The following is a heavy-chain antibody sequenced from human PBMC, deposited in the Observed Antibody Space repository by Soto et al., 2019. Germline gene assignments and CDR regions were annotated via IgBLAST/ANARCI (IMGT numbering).Heavy chain of an antibody. Sequence: SVKVSCKASGGTFSSYAISWVRQAPGQGLEWMGGIIPIFGTANYAQKFQGRVTITADESTSTAYMELSSLRSEDTAVYYCARTVVAYQGNYYYGMDVWGQGTTVTVS. J-gene: IGHJ6*02. V-gene: IGHV1-69*13. CDR3: ARTVVAYQGNYYYGMDV. D-gene: IGHD2-21*01. CDR2: IIPIFGTA. CDR1: GGTFSSYA.